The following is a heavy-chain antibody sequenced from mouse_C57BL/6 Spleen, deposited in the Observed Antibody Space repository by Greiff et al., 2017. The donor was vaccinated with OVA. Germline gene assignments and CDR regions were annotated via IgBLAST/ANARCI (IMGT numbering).Heavy chain of an antibody. V-gene: IGHV1-26*01. CDR3: ARYQTGTGFAY. CDR2: INPNNGGT. D-gene: IGHD4-1*01. Sequence: EVQLQQSGPELVKPGASVKISCKASGYTFTDYYMNWVKQSHGKSLEWIGDINPNNGGTSYNQKFKGKATLTVDKSSSTAYMELRSLTSEDSAVYYCARYQTGTGFAYWGQGTLVTVSA. J-gene: IGHJ3*01. CDR1: GYTFTDYY.